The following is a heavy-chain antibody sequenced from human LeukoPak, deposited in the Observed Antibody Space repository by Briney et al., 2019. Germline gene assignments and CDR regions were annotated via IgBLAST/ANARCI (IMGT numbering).Heavy chain of an antibody. V-gene: IGHV4-59*01. CDR3: ARVPVDYGDPFGMDV. Sequence: PSETLSLTCTVPGGSISSYYWSWIRQPPGKGLEWIGYIYYSGSTNYNPSLKSRVTISVDASKNQFSLKLSSVTAADTAVYYCARVPVDYGDPFGMDVWGQGTTVTVSS. D-gene: IGHD4-17*01. J-gene: IGHJ6*02. CDR1: GGSISSYY. CDR2: IYYSGST.